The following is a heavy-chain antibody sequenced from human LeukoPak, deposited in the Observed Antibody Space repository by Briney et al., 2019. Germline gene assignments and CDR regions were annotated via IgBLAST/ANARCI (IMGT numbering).Heavy chain of an antibody. CDR1: GYIVTESP. D-gene: IGHD5-18*01. V-gene: IGHV1-24*01. CDR3: ATGGRYSLLGY. Sequence: ASVKVSCKISGYIVTESPIYWVRQAPGKGLEWVATFDREDGGKIYAQNFRDRVTLTEDTATNTAYMELSSLRSEDTAVYYCATGGRYSLLGYWGQGTLVTVSS. J-gene: IGHJ4*02. CDR2: FDREDGGK.